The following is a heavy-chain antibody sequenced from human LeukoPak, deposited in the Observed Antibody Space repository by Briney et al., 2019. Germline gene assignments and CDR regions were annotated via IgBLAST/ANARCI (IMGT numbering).Heavy chain of an antibody. D-gene: IGHD2-2*01. CDR2: IYYTGIT. CDR3: ARDKAVAPGAISL. J-gene: IGHJ4*02. Sequence: SETLSLTCTVSGDSISSYYWSWIRQPPGKGLEWIGYIYYTGITNYNPSLKSRVTITRDTSMHQFSLKLNSVTTADTAVYYCARDKAVAPGAISLWGQGALVTVSS. CDR1: GDSISSYY. V-gene: IGHV4-59*01.